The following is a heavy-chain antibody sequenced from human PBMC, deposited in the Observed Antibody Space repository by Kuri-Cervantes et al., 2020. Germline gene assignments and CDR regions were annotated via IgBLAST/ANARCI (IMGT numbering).Heavy chain of an antibody. J-gene: IGHJ6*02. D-gene: IGHD4-17*01. CDR1: GFTFSTYS. CDR3: ARDLRGLHDYDDFGYYYGLDV. V-gene: IGHV3-21*04. Sequence: GESLKISCAASGFTFSTYSMNWVRQAPGKGLEWVSSISSTSSYIYYADSVKGRFTISRDNAKNSLYPQMNSLRAEDTAIYYCARDLRGLHDYDDFGYYYGLDVWGQGTTVTVSS. CDR2: ISSTSSYI.